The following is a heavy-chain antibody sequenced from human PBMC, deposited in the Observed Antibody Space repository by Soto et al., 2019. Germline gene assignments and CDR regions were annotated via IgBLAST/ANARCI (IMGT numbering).Heavy chain of an antibody. Sequence: QLQLQESGPGLVKPSETLSLTCTVSGGSISSSSYYWGWIRQPPGKGLEWIGSIYYSGSTYYNPSLRSRFTIPVDTSKNQFSRKLSSVTAADTAVYYCARGVRAAGYYKPLDYGGQGTLVTVSS. CDR2: IYYSGST. CDR1: GGSISSSSYY. CDR3: ARGVRAAGYYKPLDY. V-gene: IGHV4-39*01. D-gene: IGHD3-22*01. J-gene: IGHJ4*02.